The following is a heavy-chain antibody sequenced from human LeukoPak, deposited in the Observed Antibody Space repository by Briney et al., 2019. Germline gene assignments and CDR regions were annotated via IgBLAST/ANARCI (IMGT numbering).Heavy chain of an antibody. CDR3: ARSGINFGSSGQKLDY. V-gene: IGHV3-30*04. D-gene: IGHD3-22*01. Sequence: GGSLRLSCEASGFTFSTYPMHWVRQAPGKGLQWVAAISYDGSNKHYADSVKGRFTISRDNSKNTLYMQMNSLRAEDTAVYYCARSGINFGSSGQKLDYWGQGTLVTVSS. CDR1: GFTFSTYP. J-gene: IGHJ4*02. CDR2: ISYDGSNK.